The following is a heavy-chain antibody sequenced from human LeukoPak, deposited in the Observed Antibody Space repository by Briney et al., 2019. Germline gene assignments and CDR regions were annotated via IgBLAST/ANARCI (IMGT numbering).Heavy chain of an antibody. CDR1: GFTFSSYG. D-gene: IGHD2-2*02. V-gene: IGHV3-30*02. CDR2: IRYDGSNK. Sequence: GGSLRLSCAAFGFTFSSYGMHWVRQAPGKGLEWVAFIRYDGSNKYYADSVKGRFTISRDNSKNTLYLQMNSLRAEDTAVYYCAKDPPAAGYCSSTSCYTGDYWGQGTLVTVSS. J-gene: IGHJ4*02. CDR3: AKDPPAAGYCSSTSCYTGDY.